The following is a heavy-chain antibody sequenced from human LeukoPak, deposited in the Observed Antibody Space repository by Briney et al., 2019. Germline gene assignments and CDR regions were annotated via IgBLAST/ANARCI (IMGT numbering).Heavy chain of an antibody. D-gene: IGHD6-19*01. J-gene: IGHJ4*02. Sequence: SETLSLTCAVYGGSFSGYYWSWIRQPPGKGLEWIGEINHSGSTNYNPSLKSRVTLSVDTSKNQFSLKLSSVTAADTAVYYCARAQQWLVRLLDYWGQGTLVTVSS. CDR1: GGSFSGYY. CDR3: ARAQQWLVRLLDY. V-gene: IGHV4-34*01. CDR2: INHSGST.